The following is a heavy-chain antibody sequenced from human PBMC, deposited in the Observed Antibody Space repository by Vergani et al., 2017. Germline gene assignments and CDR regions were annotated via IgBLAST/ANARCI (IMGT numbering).Heavy chain of an antibody. CDR2: IDYSGST. Sequence: QVQLQESGPGLVKPSETLSLTCTVSGGSISSYYWSWIRQPPGKGLEWIGNIDYSGSTNYSPSLKSRVTRSVDTSKHQFSLTLSSVTAADTAVYYCARDLSSTWSRYFDLWGRGTLITVSS. J-gene: IGHJ2*01. CDR3: ARDLSSTWSRYFDL. D-gene: IGHD6-13*01. CDR1: GGSISSYY. V-gene: IGHV4-59*01.